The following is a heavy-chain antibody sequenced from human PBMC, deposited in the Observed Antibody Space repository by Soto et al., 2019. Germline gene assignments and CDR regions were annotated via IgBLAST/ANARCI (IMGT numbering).Heavy chain of an antibody. Sequence: QVQLQQWGAGLLKPSETLSLTCAVYGGSFSGYYWSWVRQPPGKGLEWIGEIERGGSTNYNTYLKSRVAISVDTSKNQCSLKVNSVTDADTAVYYCARGYGSGSYWAYGGQVTLVTVAS. V-gene: IGHV4-34*02. J-gene: IGHJ4*02. CDR3: ARGYGSGSYWAY. CDR1: GGSFSGYY. CDR2: IERGGST. D-gene: IGHD3-10*01.